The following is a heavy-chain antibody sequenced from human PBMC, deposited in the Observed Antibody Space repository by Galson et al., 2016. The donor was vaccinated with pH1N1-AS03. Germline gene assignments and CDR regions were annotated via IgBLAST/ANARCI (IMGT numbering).Heavy chain of an antibody. Sequence: SLRLSCAASGFTFSSYSMNWVRQAPGKGLEWVSYISSSSTIYYADSVKGRFTISRDNAKNSLYLQMNSLRAEDTAVYYCARNWGYYYYYGMDVWGQGTTVTVSS. CDR3: ARNWGYYYYYGMDV. CDR1: GFTFSSYS. V-gene: IGHV3-48*01. D-gene: IGHD7-27*01. CDR2: ISSSSTI. J-gene: IGHJ6*02.